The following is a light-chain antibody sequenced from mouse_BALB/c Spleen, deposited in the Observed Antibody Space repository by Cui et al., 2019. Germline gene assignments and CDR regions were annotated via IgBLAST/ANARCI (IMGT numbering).Light chain of an antibody. V-gene: IGKV6-15*01. CDR3: QQYNSYPLT. CDR2: SAS. CDR1: QNVGTN. Sequence: IVMTQSQKFMSTSVGDRVSVTCKASQNVGTNVAWYQHKPGQSPKALIYSASYRYSGVPDRFTGSGSGTDFTLTISNVQSEDLAEYFCQQYNSYPLTFGAGTKLELK. J-gene: IGKJ5*01.